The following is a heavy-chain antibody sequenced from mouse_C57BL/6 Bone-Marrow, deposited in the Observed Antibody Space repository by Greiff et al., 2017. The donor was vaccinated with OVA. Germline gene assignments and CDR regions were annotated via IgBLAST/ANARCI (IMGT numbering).Heavy chain of an antibody. CDR1: GFTFSSYG. V-gene: IGHV5-6*01. Sequence: EVQLVESGGDLVKPGGSLKLSCAASGFTFSSYGMSWVRQTPDKRLEWVATISSGGSYTYYPDSVKGRFTISRDNAKNTLYLQMSSLKSEDTAMYYCARQLRLRKFAYWGQGTLVTVSA. D-gene: IGHD3-2*02. J-gene: IGHJ3*01. CDR3: ARQLRLRKFAY. CDR2: ISSGGSYT.